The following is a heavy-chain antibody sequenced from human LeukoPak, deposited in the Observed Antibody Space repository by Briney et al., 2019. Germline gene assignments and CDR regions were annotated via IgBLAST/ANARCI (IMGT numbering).Heavy chain of an antibody. CDR3: VRDRRDCKNLAYHFYF. V-gene: IGHV3-30-3*01. Sequence: GGSLRLSCAASGFTFSSNAMHWVRQAPGKGLEWVAVMSYDGTSEYYADSVRGRFTISRDHSQNMLHLQMNSLRDEDTALYYCVRDRRDCKNLAYHFYFWGQGTLVNGSS. CDR1: GFTFSSNA. J-gene: IGHJ4*02. D-gene: IGHD5-24*01. CDR2: MSYDGTSE.